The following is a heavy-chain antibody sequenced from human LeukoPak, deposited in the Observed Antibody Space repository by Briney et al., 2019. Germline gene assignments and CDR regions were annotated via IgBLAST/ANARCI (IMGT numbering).Heavy chain of an antibody. D-gene: IGHD6-13*01. Sequence: ASVKVSCKASGYTFTSYYMHWVRQAPGQGLEWMGGFDPEDGETIYAQKFQGRVTMTEDTSTDTAYMELSSLRSEDTAVYYCATLPHSWYSFGDYWGQGTLVTVSS. CDR3: ATLPHSWYSFGDY. CDR1: GYTFTSYY. CDR2: FDPEDGET. V-gene: IGHV1-24*01. J-gene: IGHJ4*02.